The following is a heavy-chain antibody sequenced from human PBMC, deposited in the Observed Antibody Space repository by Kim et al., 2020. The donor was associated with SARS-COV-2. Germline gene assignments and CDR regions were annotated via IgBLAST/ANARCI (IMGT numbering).Heavy chain of an antibody. CDR1: GGSISTSNYY. D-gene: IGHD3-3*01. J-gene: IGHJ4*02. V-gene: IGHV4-39*01. CDR3: VRVSCDSWRGFGFDY. CDR2: IYNSGSP. Sequence: SETLSLTCTVSGGSISTSNYYWGWIRQPPEKGLEWIGSIYNSGSPYYNPSLKSRITISVDTSKNQFSLKVHSVTAADTAVFYCVRVSCDSWRGFGFDYWGQGTLVTVSS.